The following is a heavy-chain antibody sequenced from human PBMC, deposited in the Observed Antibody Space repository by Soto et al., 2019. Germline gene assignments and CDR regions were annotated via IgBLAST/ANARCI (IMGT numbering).Heavy chain of an antibody. CDR2: LSGGGENT. J-gene: IGHJ2*01. CDR3: AKNGYCTNGVCYHDWYFDL. CDR1: EFTFSSYA. Sequence: ESGGGLVQPGGSLRLSCAASEFTFSSYAMSWVRQSPGKGLEWVSALSGGGENTYYADSVKGRFTISRDNSRNTLNLQMNSLRAEDTAVYYCAKNGYCTNGVCYHDWYFDLWGRGTLVTVSS. D-gene: IGHD2-8*01. V-gene: IGHV3-23*01.